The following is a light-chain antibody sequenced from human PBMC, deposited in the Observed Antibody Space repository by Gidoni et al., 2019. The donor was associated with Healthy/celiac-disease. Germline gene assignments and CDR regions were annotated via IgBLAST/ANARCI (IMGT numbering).Light chain of an antibody. CDR2: GAS. J-gene: IGKJ1*01. Sequence: EIVMTQSPATLSVSPGERATLSCRASQSVSSNLAWYQQKPGQAPRLLIYGASTRATGIPARFSGSGSGTEFTLPIRSLQSEDFAVYYCQRGWTFXXXTKVEIK. CDR3: QRGWT. V-gene: IGKV3-15*01. CDR1: QSVSSN.